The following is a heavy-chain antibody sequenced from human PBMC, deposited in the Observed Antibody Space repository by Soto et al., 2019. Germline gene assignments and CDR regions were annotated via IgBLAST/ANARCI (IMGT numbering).Heavy chain of an antibody. D-gene: IGHD3-10*01. CDR2: FDPEDGET. CDR1: GYTLTELS. Sequence: ASVKVSCKVSGYTLTELSMHWVRQAPGKGLEWMGGFDPEDGETIYAQKFQGRVTMTEDTSTDTAYMELSSLRSEDTAAYYCANSGGYGSGNFFDYWGQGTLVTVSS. J-gene: IGHJ4*02. CDR3: ANSGGYGSGNFFDY. V-gene: IGHV1-24*01.